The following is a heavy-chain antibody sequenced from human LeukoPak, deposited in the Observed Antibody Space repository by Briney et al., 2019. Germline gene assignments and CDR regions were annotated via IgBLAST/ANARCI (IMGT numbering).Heavy chain of an antibody. Sequence: PGGSLRLSCAASGFIFSNYAMSWVRQAPGKGLEWVSTISNSGGTTYYAESVKGRFTISRGNSKNTLYLQMNTLRAEDTAIYYCAKELDYAYNWFDPWGQGTLVTVSS. CDR3: AKELDYAYNWFDP. CDR2: ISNSGGTT. J-gene: IGHJ5*02. V-gene: IGHV3-23*01. D-gene: IGHD3/OR15-3a*01. CDR1: GFIFSNYA.